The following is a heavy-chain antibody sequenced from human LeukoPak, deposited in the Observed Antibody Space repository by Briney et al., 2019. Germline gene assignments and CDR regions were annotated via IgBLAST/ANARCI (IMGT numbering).Heavy chain of an antibody. Sequence: PSETLSLTRTVSGGSISSSSYYWGWLRQPPGKGLEWIGCIYYSGSTYYTPSSKTRVTISVDTSKNQFSLKLSSVTAADTAVYYCARQGGGFWSGKNWFDPWGQGTLVTVSS. V-gene: IGHV4-39*01. CDR1: GGSISSSSYY. D-gene: IGHD3-3*01. CDR3: ARQGGGFWSGKNWFDP. CDR2: IYYSGST. J-gene: IGHJ5*02.